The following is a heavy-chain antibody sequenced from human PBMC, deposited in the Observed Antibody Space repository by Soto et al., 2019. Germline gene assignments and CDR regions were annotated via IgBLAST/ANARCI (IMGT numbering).Heavy chain of an antibody. CDR1: GFTFISSF. D-gene: IGHD6-19*01. CDR2: INQDGGGT. V-gene: IGHV3-7*03. CDR3: ARYFRGSGRYFFDY. J-gene: IGHJ4*02. Sequence: EVQLVESGGGLVQPGGSLRLSCVASGFTFISSFMGWVRQAPGKGLERVANINQDGGGTYYVDSVEGRFTISRDNAKDSLYLQMNSLRGEDTAVYYCARYFRGSGRYFFDYWGQGTLVTVSS.